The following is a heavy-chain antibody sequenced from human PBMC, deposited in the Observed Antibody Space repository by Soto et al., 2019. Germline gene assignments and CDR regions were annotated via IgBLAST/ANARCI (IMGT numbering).Heavy chain of an antibody. Sequence: QVHLVESGGGVVQPGRSLRLSCAASGFTFSSYGMHWVRQAPGKGLEWVAVISYDGSNKYYADSVKGRFSISRDNSKNTLYLQMNRLRAEDTAVYYCAKTKSFRSGYYYYGMDVWGQGTTVTVSS. CDR3: AKTKSFRSGYYYYGMDV. CDR2: ISYDGSNK. J-gene: IGHJ6*02. CDR1: GFTFSSYG. V-gene: IGHV3-30*18.